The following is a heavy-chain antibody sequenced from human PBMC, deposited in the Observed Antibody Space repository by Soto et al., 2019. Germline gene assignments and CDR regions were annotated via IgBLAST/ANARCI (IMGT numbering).Heavy chain of an antibody. V-gene: IGHV1-18*01. J-gene: IGHJ4*02. D-gene: IGHD3-10*01. CDR3: ARDATTYGSGSYLFDY. CDR1: GYTFTSYG. CDR2: ISAYNGNT. Sequence: QVQLVQSGAEVKKPGASVKVSCKASGYTFTSYGISWVRQAPGQGLEWMGWISAYNGNTNYAQKLQGRVTMTTDTSPSTAYMELRSLRSDDTAVYYCARDATTYGSGSYLFDYWGQGTLVTVSS.